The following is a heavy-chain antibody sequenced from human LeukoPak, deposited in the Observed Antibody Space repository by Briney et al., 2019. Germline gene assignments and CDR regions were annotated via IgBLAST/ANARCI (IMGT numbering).Heavy chain of an antibody. CDR3: ARAPPDYGDFDF. CDR1: GFTFSTYT. J-gene: IGHJ4*02. D-gene: IGHD4-17*01. CDR2: ISGSGSAI. Sequence: GGSLRLSCAASGFTFSTYTMNWVRQAPGKGLEWVSYISGSGSAIYYADSVKGRLTISRDNAKNSLYLHLNSLRDEDTAVYYCARAPPDYGDFDFWGQGTLVTASS. V-gene: IGHV3-48*02.